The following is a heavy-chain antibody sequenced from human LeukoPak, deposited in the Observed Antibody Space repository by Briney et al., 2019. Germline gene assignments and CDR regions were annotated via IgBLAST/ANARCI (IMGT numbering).Heavy chain of an antibody. Sequence: GGSLRLSXAASGFTFSNYAMSWVRQAPGKGLEWVSTITSGGGSTYYADSVKGRFTISRDNSKTTLHLQMNSLRAEDTAVYYCSKDHSSCVGKSCFLNQDWGQGALVTVSS. V-gene: IGHV3-23*01. D-gene: IGHD2-15*01. CDR2: ITSGGGST. CDR3: SKDHSSCVGKSCFLNQD. CDR1: GFTFSNYA. J-gene: IGHJ4*02.